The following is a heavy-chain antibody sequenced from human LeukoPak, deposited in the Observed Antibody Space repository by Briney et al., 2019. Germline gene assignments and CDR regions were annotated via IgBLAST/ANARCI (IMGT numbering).Heavy chain of an antibody. CDR1: GLTFSRYW. Sequence: PGGSLRLSCAVSGLTFSRYWMNWVRQAPGKGLEWVADIKQDGSEKYYVDSVKGRFTISRDNAKNSLYLQMNSLRADDTAVYYCATGLYSSGWYPVDYWGQGTLVTVSS. CDR2: IKQDGSEK. CDR3: ATGLYSSGWYPVDY. J-gene: IGHJ4*02. D-gene: IGHD6-19*01. V-gene: IGHV3-7*01.